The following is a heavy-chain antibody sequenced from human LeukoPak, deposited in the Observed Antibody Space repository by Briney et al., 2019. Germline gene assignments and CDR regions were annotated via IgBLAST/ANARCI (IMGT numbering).Heavy chain of an antibody. V-gene: IGHV3-53*01. CDR1: GFTVSSNY. D-gene: IGHD2-21*02. CDR2: IYSGGST. J-gene: IGHJ4*02. Sequence: PGGSLRLSCAASGFTVSSNYMSWVRQAPGKGLEWVSVIYSGGSTYYADSVKGRFTISRDNSKNTLYLQMNSLRAEDTAVYYCAKGISIVVVTALSYWGQGTLVTVSS. CDR3: AKGISIVVVTALSY.